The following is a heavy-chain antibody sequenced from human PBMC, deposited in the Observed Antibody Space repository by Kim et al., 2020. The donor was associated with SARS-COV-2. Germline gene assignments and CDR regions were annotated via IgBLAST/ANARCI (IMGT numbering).Heavy chain of an antibody. CDR1: GFTFNNAW. CDR2: IKTNTDGGTI. CDR3: VRHIYYGSGTFHNVFYY. D-gene: IGHD3-10*01. Sequence: GGSLRLSCAASGFTFNNAWMSWVRQAPGKGLEWVGRIKTNTDGGTIDYAAPVKGRFTISRDDSRNTLYLQMNSLETEDTAVYYCVRHIYYGSGTFHNVFYYWGQGTLVTVSS. V-gene: IGHV3-15*01. J-gene: IGHJ4*02.